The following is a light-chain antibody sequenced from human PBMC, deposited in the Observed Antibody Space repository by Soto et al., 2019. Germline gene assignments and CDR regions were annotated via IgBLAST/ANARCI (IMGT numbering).Light chain of an antibody. CDR1: QDIDTH. CDR3: QQSSSSPRT. J-gene: IGKJ1*01. CDR2: RSS. V-gene: IGKV1-39*01. Sequence: DVQMTQYPSSLSASLGDRVTITCRASQDIDTHLSWYQQKPGKAPNLLIFRSSVLRSGVISRFVGRGSGTDFTLTISNLQPDDFATYYCQQSSSSPRTFGQGTTLEIK.